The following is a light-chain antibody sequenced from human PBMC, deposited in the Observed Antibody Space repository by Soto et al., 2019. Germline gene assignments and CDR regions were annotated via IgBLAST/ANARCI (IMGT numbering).Light chain of an antibody. Sequence: DIQMTQSPSSPSASVGDRVTITCLASQSISTWLAWYQLKPGKAPKLLIYKASNLQSGVPSRFSGSGSGTEFTLTISSLQPDDFATYYCQQYNVFSPYTFGQGTKLAI. CDR1: QSISTW. V-gene: IGKV1-5*03. CDR3: QQYNVFSPYT. CDR2: KAS. J-gene: IGKJ2*01.